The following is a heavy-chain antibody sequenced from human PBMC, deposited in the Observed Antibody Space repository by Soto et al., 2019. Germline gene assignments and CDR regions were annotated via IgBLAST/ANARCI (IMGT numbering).Heavy chain of an antibody. V-gene: IGHV2-5*02. CDR1: GFSLTTSGVG. Sequence: QITLNESGPTQVKPRQTLTLTCTFSGFSLTTSGVGVGWIRQSPGKAPEWLALIYWDDDKRYSPSLKRRLTITKDTSKNQGVLKMADLDPADTATYYCAHRVLRTVFGLVTPTAIYFDFWGQGTPVAVPS. D-gene: IGHD3-3*01. CDR2: IYWDDDK. CDR3: AHRVLRTVFGLVTPTAIYFDF. J-gene: IGHJ4*02.